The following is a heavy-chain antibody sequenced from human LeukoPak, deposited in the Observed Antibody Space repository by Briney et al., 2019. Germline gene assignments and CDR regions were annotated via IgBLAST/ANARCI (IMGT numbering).Heavy chain of an antibody. CDR3: ARDRIAAAGIDY. CDR2: INPNSGGT. Sequence: ASVKVSCKASAYTFTGYYMHWVRQAPGQGLEWMGWINPNSGGTNYAQKFQGRVTMTRDTSISTAYMELSRLRSDDTAVYYCARDRIAAAGIDYWGQGTLVTVSS. D-gene: IGHD6-13*01. V-gene: IGHV1-2*02. J-gene: IGHJ4*02. CDR1: AYTFTGYY.